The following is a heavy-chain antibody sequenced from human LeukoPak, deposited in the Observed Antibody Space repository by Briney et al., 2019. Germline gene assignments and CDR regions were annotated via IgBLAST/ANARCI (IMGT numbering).Heavy chain of an antibody. Sequence: AGGSLRLSCAASGFTVSSNYMSWVRQAPGKGLEWVSVIYSGGSTYYADSVKGRFTISRDNSKNTLYLQMNSLRAEDTAVYYCARGGTAAGTNFDYWGQGTLVTVSS. V-gene: IGHV3-66*01. CDR1: GFTVSSNY. CDR3: ARGGTAAGTNFDY. J-gene: IGHJ4*02. D-gene: IGHD6-13*01. CDR2: IYSGGST.